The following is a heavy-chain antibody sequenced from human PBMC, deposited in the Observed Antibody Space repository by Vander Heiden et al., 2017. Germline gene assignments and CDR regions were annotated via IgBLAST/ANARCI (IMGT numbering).Heavy chain of an antibody. CDR3: VGNYYDSRGYYFIDS. D-gene: IGHD3-22*01. J-gene: IGHJ4*02. V-gene: IGHV4-4*07. CDR2: IYTGGST. Sequence: QVQLQESGPGLVWPSETLSLPCAVSGGSMGNYYWTWLRPPAGKALEWLGRIYTGGSTNYNPSLKSRVTMSVATSKNQFSLKLTSVTAADTAVYYCVGNYYDSRGYYFIDSWGQGTLVTVS. CDR1: GGSMGNYY.